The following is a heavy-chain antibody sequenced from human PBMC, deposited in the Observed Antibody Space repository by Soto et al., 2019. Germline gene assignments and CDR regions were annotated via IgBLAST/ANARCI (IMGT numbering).Heavy chain of an antibody. CDR2: IYSGGST. J-gene: IGHJ4*02. Sequence: LRLSCAASGFTVSSNYMSWVRQAPGKGLEWVSVIYSGGSTYYADSVKGRFTISRDNSKNTLYLQMNSLRAEDTAVYYCARATLRYFDYWGQGTLVTVSS. V-gene: IGHV3-53*01. CDR1: GFTVSSNY. CDR3: ARATLRYFDY.